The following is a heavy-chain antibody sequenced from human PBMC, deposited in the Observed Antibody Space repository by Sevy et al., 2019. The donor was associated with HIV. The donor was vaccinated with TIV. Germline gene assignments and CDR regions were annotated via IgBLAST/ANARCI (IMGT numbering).Heavy chain of an antibody. CDR1: GFTFSSYA. Sequence: GGSLRLSCTSSGFTFSSYAMNWVRQAPGKGLEWVSTISQSGDSTYYADSVKGRFTISRDNSENTLYLQMNSLRAEDTALYYCAGRKVGDFWSGSIRGPWAGGPLFDYWDQGTLVTVSS. D-gene: IGHD3-3*01. V-gene: IGHV3-23*01. J-gene: IGHJ4*02. CDR3: AGRKVGDFWSGSIRGPWAGGPLFDY. CDR2: ISQSGDST.